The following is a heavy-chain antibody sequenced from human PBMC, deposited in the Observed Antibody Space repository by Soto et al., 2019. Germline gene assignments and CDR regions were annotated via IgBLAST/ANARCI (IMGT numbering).Heavy chain of an antibody. CDR2: LYFNGNT. D-gene: IGHD4-17*01. CDR3: ARGVTTVTTIDY. V-gene: IGHV4-59*01. Sequence: PSETLSLTCPFSGGSISTYYWIWIRQPTGKRLEWLGYLYFNGNTDYNPSLKSRLTISVDTSKNQFSLNLSSVTTADTAVYYCARGVTTVTTIDYWGQGTLVTVSS. J-gene: IGHJ4*02. CDR1: GGSISTYY.